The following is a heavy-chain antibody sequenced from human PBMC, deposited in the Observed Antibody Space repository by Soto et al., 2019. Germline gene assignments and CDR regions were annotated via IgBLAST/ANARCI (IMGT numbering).Heavy chain of an antibody. CDR1: GFTFSSYS. Sequence: GGSLILSCAASGFTFSSYSMNWVRQAPGKGLEWVSSISSSSSYIYYADSVKGRFTISRDNAKNSLYLQMNSLRAEDTAVYYCARDRPYHYSNGPPIDYWGQGTLVTVSS. CDR3: ARDRPYHYSNGPPIDY. J-gene: IGHJ4*02. V-gene: IGHV3-21*01. D-gene: IGHD4-4*01. CDR2: ISSSSSYI.